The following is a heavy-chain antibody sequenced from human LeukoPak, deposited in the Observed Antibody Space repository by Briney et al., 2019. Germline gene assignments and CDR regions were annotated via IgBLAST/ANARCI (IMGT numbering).Heavy chain of an antibody. Sequence: ASVKVSCKTSGYTFTNYGITWVRQAPGQGLEWMGWISIYNGNINYAQNFQGRVTMTTDTSTTTVYMELRSLRSDDTAVYYCARQTVVTAPSDSWGQGTLVIVSS. D-gene: IGHD2-21*02. J-gene: IGHJ4*02. CDR2: ISIYNGNI. CDR1: GYTFTNYG. CDR3: ARQTVVTAPSDS. V-gene: IGHV1-18*01.